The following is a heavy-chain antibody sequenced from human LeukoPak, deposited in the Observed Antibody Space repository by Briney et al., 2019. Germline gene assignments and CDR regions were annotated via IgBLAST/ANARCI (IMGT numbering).Heavy chain of an antibody. Sequence: GGSLRLSYAASGFTFSSYGMHWVRQAPGKGLEWVAVIWYDGSNKYYADSVKGRFTISRDNSKNTLYLQMNSLRAEDTAVYYCARDQEQWLPRGLDYWGQGTLVTVSS. J-gene: IGHJ4*02. D-gene: IGHD6-19*01. V-gene: IGHV3-33*01. CDR3: ARDQEQWLPRGLDY. CDR1: GFTFSSYG. CDR2: IWYDGSNK.